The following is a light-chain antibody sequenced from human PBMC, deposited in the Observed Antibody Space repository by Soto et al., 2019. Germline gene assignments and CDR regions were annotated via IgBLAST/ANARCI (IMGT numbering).Light chain of an antibody. CDR1: QAIGDY. V-gene: IGKV1-16*01. J-gene: IGKJ4*01. CDR2: STS. CDR3: QHSHSHPLT. Sequence: DSQLTQSPSSLSASVGDTVTITCRASQAIGDYLAWYQQKPGTAPKSLIYSTSSLHFGVPSRFSGAGSETDFALPITGLQPDDFATYYCQHSHSHPLTFGGGNQVEI.